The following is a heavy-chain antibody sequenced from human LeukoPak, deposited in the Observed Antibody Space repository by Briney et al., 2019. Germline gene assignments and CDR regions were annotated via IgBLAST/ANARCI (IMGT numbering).Heavy chain of an antibody. V-gene: IGHV3-23*01. D-gene: IGHD4-17*01. CDR3: ARGSYGDYEY. Sequence: PGGSLRLSCAASGFTFSSYAMSWVRQAPGKGLEWVSAISGSGGSTYYADSVKGRFTISRDNAKNSLYLQMNSLRAEDTAVYYCARGSYGDYEYWGQGILVTVFS. CDR2: ISGSGGST. J-gene: IGHJ4*02. CDR1: GFTFSSYA.